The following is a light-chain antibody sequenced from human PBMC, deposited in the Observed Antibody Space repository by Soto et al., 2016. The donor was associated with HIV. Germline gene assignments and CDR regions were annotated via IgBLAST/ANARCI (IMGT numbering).Light chain of an antibody. J-gene: IGLJ2*01. CDR1: NIGTKG. V-gene: IGLV3-21*03. Sequence: SSELTQPPSVSVAPGKTARISCGGNNIGTKGVHWYQQKPGQAPVLVVYDDSDRPSGIPERFSGSNSGNTATLTISRVEAGDEADYYCQVWDTSTDHVVFGGGTKLTVL. CDR3: QVWDTSTDHVV. CDR2: DDS.